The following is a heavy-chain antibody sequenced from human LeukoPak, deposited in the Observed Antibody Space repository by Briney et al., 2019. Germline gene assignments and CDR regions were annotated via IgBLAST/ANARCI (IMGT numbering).Heavy chain of an antibody. CDR1: GYTFTGYY. Sequence: ASVKVSCKASGYTFTGYYMHWVRQAPGQGLEWVGRINPNSGGTNYAQKFQGRVTMTRDTSISTAYMELSRLRSDDTAVYYCARGRYCSSTSCRYYYYYGMDVWGQGTTVTVSS. V-gene: IGHV1-2*06. J-gene: IGHJ6*02. CDR2: INPNSGGT. D-gene: IGHD2-2*01. CDR3: ARGRYCSSTSCRYYYYYGMDV.